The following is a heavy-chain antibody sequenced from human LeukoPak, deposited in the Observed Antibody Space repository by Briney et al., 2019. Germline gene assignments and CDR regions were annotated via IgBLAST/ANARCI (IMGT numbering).Heavy chain of an antibody. V-gene: IGHV4-59*08. CDR1: GSSISSYY. D-gene: IGHD6-13*01. J-gene: IGHJ3*02. Sequence: PSETLSLTCTVAGSSISSYYWSWIRQPPGKGLEWIGYIYYSGSTNYNPSLKSRVTISVDTSKNQFSLKLSSVTAADTAVYYCARQKAAGIDAFDIWGQGTMVTVSS. CDR2: IYYSGST. CDR3: ARQKAAGIDAFDI.